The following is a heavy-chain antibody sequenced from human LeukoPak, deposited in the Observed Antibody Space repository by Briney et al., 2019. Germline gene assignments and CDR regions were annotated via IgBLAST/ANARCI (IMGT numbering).Heavy chain of an antibody. V-gene: IGHV3-30*02. D-gene: IGHD6-13*01. Sequence: GGSLRLSCAASGFTFSSYGMHWVRQAPGKGLEWVAFIRYDGSNKYYADSVKGRFTISRDNSKNTLYLQMNSLRAEDTAVYYCAKTPRIAAEEDYWGQGTLVTVSS. CDR1: GFTFSSYG. CDR3: AKTPRIAAEEDY. J-gene: IGHJ4*02. CDR2: IRYDGSNK.